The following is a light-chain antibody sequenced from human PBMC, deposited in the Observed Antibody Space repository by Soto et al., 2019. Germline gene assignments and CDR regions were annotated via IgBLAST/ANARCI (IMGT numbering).Light chain of an antibody. Sequence: DIQMTQSPSTLSGSVGDRVTITCRASQTISSWLAWYQQKPGKAPKLLIYKASTLKSGVPPRFSGSGAGTEFTLTISSLQPDDFATYYCQHYNSYSEAFDQGTKVDIK. CDR2: KAS. V-gene: IGKV1-5*03. CDR1: QTISSW. J-gene: IGKJ1*01. CDR3: QHYNSYSEA.